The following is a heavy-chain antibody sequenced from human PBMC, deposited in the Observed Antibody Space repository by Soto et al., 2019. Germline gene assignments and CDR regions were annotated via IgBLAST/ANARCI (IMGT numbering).Heavy chain of an antibody. J-gene: IGHJ4*02. CDR2: MYYSGTT. D-gene: IGHD1-26*01. Sequence: PSETLSLTCAVSGFSISSGYYWGWIRQPPGKGLEWIASMYYSGTTYYNPSLKSRVAISVDTSKNQLSLKLRAVTAADTAVYYCARDWYRAGYTGGYFDYWGQGTLVTVSS. V-gene: IGHV4-38-2*02. CDR1: GFSISSGYY. CDR3: ARDWYRAGYTGGYFDY.